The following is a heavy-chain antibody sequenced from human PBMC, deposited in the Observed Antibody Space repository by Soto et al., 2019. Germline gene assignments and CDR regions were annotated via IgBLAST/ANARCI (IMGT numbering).Heavy chain of an antibody. J-gene: IGHJ4*02. CDR2: FDPEDGET. CDR1: AYTLTELS. V-gene: IGHV1-24*01. D-gene: IGHD2-15*01. Sequence: ASLKVSCKVSAYTLTELSMHWVRQAPGKGLEWMGGFDPEDGETIYAQKFQGRVTMTEDTSTDKDYMELSSLRSEDTAVYYCATPRRNVDCSGGSCPYDYWGQGTLVTVSS. CDR3: ATPRRNVDCSGGSCPYDY.